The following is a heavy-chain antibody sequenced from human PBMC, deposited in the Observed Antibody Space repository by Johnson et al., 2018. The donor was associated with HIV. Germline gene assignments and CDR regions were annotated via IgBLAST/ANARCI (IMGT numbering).Heavy chain of an antibody. V-gene: IGHV3-66*01. D-gene: IGHD3-22*01. CDR1: GFAFNRYA. CDR3: ARDIRESFGSYDSSGSGLGAFDI. J-gene: IGHJ3*02. Sequence: MLLVESGGGLVQPGGSLRLSCTASGFAFNRYAMTWVRQAPGKRLEWVSAIYSGGSTYYADSVKGRFTISRDNSKNTLYLQMNSLRAEDTAVYYCARDIRESFGSYDSSGSGLGAFDIWGQGTMVTVSS. CDR2: IYSGGST.